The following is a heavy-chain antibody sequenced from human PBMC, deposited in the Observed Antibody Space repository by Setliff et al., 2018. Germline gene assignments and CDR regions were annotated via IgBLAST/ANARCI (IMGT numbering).Heavy chain of an antibody. D-gene: IGHD3-22*01. CDR3: ARSYYYDKDPDAFDI. CDR1: GYTFTSYG. V-gene: IGHV1-18*01. CDR2: ISAYNGNT. J-gene: IGHJ3*02. Sequence: ASVKVSCKASGYTFTSYGISWVRQAPGQGLEWMGWISAYNGNTNYAQKLQGRVTMTTDTSTSTAYMELRSLRSDDTAVYYCARSYYYDKDPDAFDIWGQGTMVTVSS.